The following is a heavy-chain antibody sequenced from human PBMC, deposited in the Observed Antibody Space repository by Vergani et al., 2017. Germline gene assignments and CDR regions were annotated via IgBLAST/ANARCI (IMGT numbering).Heavy chain of an antibody. D-gene: IGHD2-2*01. CDR1: GFTFSSYG. V-gene: IGHV3-30*18. Sequence: QVQLVESGGGVVQPGRSLRLSCAASGFTFSSYGMHWVRQAPGKGLEWVAVISYDGSNKYYADSVKGRFTISRDKSKNTLFLQTNSLRAEDTAVYYCANSRSSTSWNWFDPWGQGTLVTVSS. J-gene: IGHJ5*02. CDR2: ISYDGSNK. CDR3: ANSRSSTSWNWFDP.